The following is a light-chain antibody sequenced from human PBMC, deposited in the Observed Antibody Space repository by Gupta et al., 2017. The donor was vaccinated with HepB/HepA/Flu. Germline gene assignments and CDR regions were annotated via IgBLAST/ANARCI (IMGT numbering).Light chain of an antibody. Sequence: QSVLPQPPSASGTPGQRVPLSYPGSSSNIGSNYVYWDQQLPGTAPKLLIYRNNQRPSGVPDRFSGSKSGTSASLAISGLRAEDEADYYCAAWDDSLSAMFGGGTKLTVL. J-gene: IGLJ3*02. CDR3: AAWDDSLSAM. V-gene: IGLV1-47*01. CDR1: SSNIGSNY. CDR2: RNN.